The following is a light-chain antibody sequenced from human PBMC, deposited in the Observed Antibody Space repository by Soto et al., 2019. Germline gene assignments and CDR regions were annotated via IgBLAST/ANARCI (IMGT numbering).Light chain of an antibody. CDR1: QSVSSN. V-gene: IGKV3-15*01. CDR3: KQYDTSHPMYT. Sequence: EILMTQPPATLSVSPGERAALSCRAVQSVSSNLAWYQQKPGQAPRLLIYGASTRATGIPARFSGSGSGTEFTLTISSLQSEDVAVYYCKQYDTSHPMYTLGQGTKVDIK. J-gene: IGKJ2*01. CDR2: GAS.